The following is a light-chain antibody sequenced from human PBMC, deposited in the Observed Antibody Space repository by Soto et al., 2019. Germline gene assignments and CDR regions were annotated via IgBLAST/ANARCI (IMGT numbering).Light chain of an antibody. Sequence: AIRMTQSPSSLSASTGDRVTITCRASQCISSYLSCYQQKPGKAPKLLIYAASTLQSGVPSRFSGSGSGTEFTLTISSLQPEDFATYYCLQHNSYPRTFGQGTKVDIK. CDR1: QCISSY. CDR3: LQHNSYPRT. CDR2: AAS. V-gene: IGKV1-8*01. J-gene: IGKJ1*01.